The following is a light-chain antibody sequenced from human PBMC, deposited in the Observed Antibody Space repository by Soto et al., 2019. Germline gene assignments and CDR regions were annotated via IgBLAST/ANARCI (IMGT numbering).Light chain of an antibody. CDR2: DAS. CDR3: QPYDNLPYP. Sequence: DIQMTQSPSSLSASVGDRVTITCQASQDISNYLNWYQQKPGKAPKLLIYDASNLETGFPSRFTGSGSGTDFTFTISSFQPEDIATYYCQPYDNLPYPFGHGTKLECK. J-gene: IGKJ2*01. V-gene: IGKV1-33*01. CDR1: QDISNY.